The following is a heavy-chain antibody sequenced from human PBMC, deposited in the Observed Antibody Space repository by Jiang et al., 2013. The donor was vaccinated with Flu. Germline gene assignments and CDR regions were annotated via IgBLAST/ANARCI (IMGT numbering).Heavy chain of an antibody. CDR2: INHSGST. V-gene: IGHV4-34*01. CDR1: GGSFSGYY. J-gene: IGHJ4*02. Sequence: LLKPSETLSLTCAVYGGSFSGYYWSWIRQPPGKGLEWIGEINHSGSTNYNPSLKSRVTISVDTSKNQFSLKLSSVTAADTAVYYCAVTQWLVRVMDYWGQGTLVTVSS. CDR3: AVTQWLVRVMDY. D-gene: IGHD6-19*01.